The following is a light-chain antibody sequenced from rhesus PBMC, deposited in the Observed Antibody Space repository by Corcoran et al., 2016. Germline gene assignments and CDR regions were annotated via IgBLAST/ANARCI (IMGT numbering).Light chain of an antibody. CDR2: GAA. J-gene: IGKJ4*01. CDR1: QSVDSG. V-gene: IGKV3-53*01. CDR3: RKYGSYPLT. Sequence: QVILTQSPATLSLSPGERATLSCRASQSVDSGLAWYQQQPGQAPRLLIYGAASRATGIPDRFSGSGSGTEFTLTSSSLEPEDFAVYYCRKYGSYPLTFGEGTKVELK.